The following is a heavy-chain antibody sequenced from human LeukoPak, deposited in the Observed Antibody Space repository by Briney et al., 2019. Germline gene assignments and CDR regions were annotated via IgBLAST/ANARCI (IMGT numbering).Heavy chain of an antibody. V-gene: IGHV4-34*01. CDR1: GGSFSGYY. J-gene: IGHJ4*02. CDR2: INHSGST. Sequence: PSETLSLTCAVYGGSFSGYYWSWIRQPPGKGLEWIGEINHSGSTNYNPSLKSRVTISVDTSKNQFSLKLSSVTAADTAVYYCARGRLRIAVAGPLGYWGQGTLVTVPS. CDR3: ARGRLRIAVAGPLGY. D-gene: IGHD6-19*01.